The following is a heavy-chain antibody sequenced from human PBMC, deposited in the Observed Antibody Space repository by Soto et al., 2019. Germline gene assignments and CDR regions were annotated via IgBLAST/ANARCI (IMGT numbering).Heavy chain of an antibody. CDR3: ANSEDYGSGSYDDY. D-gene: IGHD3-10*01. J-gene: IGHJ4*02. CDR2: ISGSGGST. CDR1: GFTFSSYA. V-gene: IGHV3-23*01. Sequence: EVQLLESGGGLVQPGGSLRLSCAASGFTFSSYAMSWVRQAPGKGLEWVSAISGSGGSTYYADSVKGRFTISRDNSKNTLYLQMNSLRAEDTAVYYCANSEDYGSGSYDDYWGQGTLVTVSS.